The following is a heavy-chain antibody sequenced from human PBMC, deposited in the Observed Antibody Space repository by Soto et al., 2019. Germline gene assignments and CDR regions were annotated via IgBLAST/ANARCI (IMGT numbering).Heavy chain of an antibody. CDR3: AGDTAPYALAGPPGCSSHFDL. Sequence: QVQLVQSGAEVKKPGSSVKVSCKASGGTFSSYAISWVRQAPGQGLEWMGGIIPIFGTANYAQKFQGRVTVRATKSSSTGYMDMTSLRPEVTVDYHCAGDTAPYALAGPPGCSSHFDLWGRGTLVTVSS. V-gene: IGHV1-69*14. J-gene: IGHJ2*01. CDR2: IIPIFGTA. CDR1: GGTFSSYA. D-gene: IGHD6-19*01.